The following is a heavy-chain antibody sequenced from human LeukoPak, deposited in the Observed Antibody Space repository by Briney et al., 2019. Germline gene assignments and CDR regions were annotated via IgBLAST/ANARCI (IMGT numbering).Heavy chain of an antibody. J-gene: IGHJ4*02. CDR2: IYPGDSDT. D-gene: IGHD2/OR15-2a*01. Sequence: GESLKISCKGSGYSFTTYWIGWVRQMPGKGLEWMGIIYPGDSDTRYSPSLQGQVTISADKSISTAYLQWSSLKASDTAMYYCARHDASTSRSPPVYWGQGTLVTVSS. CDR3: ARHDASTSRSPPVY. V-gene: IGHV5-51*01. CDR1: GYSFTTYW.